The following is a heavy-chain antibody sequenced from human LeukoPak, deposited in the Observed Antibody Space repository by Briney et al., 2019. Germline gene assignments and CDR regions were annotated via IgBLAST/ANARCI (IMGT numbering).Heavy chain of an antibody. D-gene: IGHD2-2*01. CDR2: INPNSGGT. CDR1: GYTFTVYF. Sequence: ASVTVSFTASGYTFTVYFMHWVRQAPGQGLEWMGWINPNSGGTNYAQKFQGRVTMTGDTSISTAYMELSRLRSDDTAVYYCASSIVYCSSTSCYFNWGQGTLVTVSS. CDR3: ASSIVYCSSTSCYFN. J-gene: IGHJ4*02. V-gene: IGHV1-2*02.